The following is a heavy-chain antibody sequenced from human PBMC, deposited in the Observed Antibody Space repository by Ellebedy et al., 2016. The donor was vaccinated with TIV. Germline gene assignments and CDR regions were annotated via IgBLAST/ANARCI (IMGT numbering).Heavy chain of an antibody. J-gene: IGHJ4*02. CDR3: ARSQLRYFDY. D-gene: IGHD3-9*01. Sequence: SETLSLTCSVFGESLDYYYWNWIRQSPGKGLEWIGEINHDGITKYNPSLESRFTISIDTPTSQFVLKLSSATAADTAVYYCARSQLRYFDYWGQGTLVTVSS. CDR2: INHDGIT. CDR1: GESLDYYY. V-gene: IGHV4-34*01.